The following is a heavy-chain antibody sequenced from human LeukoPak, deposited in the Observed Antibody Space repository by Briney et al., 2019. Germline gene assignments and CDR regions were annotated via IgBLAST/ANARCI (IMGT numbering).Heavy chain of an antibody. CDR3: ARDDYEDY. CDR2: INPDSGGT. Sequence: ASVKVSCKTSGYTFTGYYIQWVRQAPGQGLEWMGYINPDSGGTNYAQEFQGRVTMTRDTSISTAYMELSRLRSDDTAVYYCARDDYEDYWGQGTLVTVSS. J-gene: IGHJ4*02. CDR1: GYTFTGYY. D-gene: IGHD4-17*01. V-gene: IGHV1-2*02.